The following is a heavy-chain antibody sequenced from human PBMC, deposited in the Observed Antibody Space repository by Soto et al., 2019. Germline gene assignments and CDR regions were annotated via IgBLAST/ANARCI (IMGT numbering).Heavy chain of an antibody. CDR3: ARGGWGAARPKIYYGMDV. D-gene: IGHD6-6*01. J-gene: IGHJ6*02. Sequence: SVKVSCKASGGTFSSYAISWVRQAPGQGLEWMGGIIPTFGTANYAQKFQGRVTITADESTSTAYMELSSLRSEDTAVYYCARGGWGAARPKIYYGMDVWGQGTTVTVSS. CDR1: GGTFSSYA. CDR2: IIPTFGTA. V-gene: IGHV1-69*13.